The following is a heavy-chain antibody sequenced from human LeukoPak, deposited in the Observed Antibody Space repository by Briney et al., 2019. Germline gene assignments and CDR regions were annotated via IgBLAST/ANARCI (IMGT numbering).Heavy chain of an antibody. V-gene: IGHV3-11*01. J-gene: IGHJ4*02. CDR1: GFTLSDHY. CDR3: ARDPDYGDPY. Sequence: GGSLRLFCTVSGFTLSDHYMSWYRQSPERGLEWISWITSSGSTTDYADSVKGRFTIFRDNRKNSVYLQMSSLRADDTAVYYCARDPDYGDPYWGQGTLVTVPS. CDR2: ITSSGSTT. D-gene: IGHD4-17*01.